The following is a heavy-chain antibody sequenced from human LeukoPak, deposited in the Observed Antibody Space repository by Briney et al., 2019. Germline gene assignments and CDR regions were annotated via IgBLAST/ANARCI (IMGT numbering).Heavy chain of an antibody. Sequence: PSQTLSLTCAVSGDSISSGDYYWSWIRQPAGKGLEWIGRIYTSGSTNYNPSLKSRVTISVDTSKNQFSLKLSSVTAADTAVYYCARQIVVVPYNWFDPWGQGTLVTVSS. D-gene: IGHD2-2*01. CDR1: GDSISSGDYY. J-gene: IGHJ5*02. CDR3: ARQIVVVPYNWFDP. CDR2: IYTSGST. V-gene: IGHV4-61*02.